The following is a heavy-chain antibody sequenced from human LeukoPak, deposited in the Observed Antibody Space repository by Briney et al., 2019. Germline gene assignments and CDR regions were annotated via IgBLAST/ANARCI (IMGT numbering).Heavy chain of an antibody. V-gene: IGHV5-51*01. J-gene: IGHJ6*03. CDR2: IYPGDSDT. D-gene: IGHD6-19*01. Sequence: GESLKISCKGSGYSFTSYWIGWVRQMPGKGLEWMGIIYPGDSDTRYSPSFQGQVTISADKSISTAYLQWSSLKASDTAMYYCARRGRIAVASTHYYYMDLWGKGTTVTVSS. CDR1: GYSFTSYW. CDR3: ARRGRIAVASTHYYYMDL.